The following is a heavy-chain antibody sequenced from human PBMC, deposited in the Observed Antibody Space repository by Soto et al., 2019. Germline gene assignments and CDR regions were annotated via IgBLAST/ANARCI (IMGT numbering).Heavy chain of an antibody. J-gene: IGHJ4*02. D-gene: IGHD3-3*01. V-gene: IGHV4-34*01. CDR1: GGSFSGYC. Sequence: SETLSLTCAVYGGSFSGYCWSWIRQPPGKGLEWIGEINHSGRPNYNPSLNSLVTISVDTSNRQFSLKLSSVTAADTAVYYCARGRKYYDFWSGYSHPRYYFNYWGQGTLVTVSP. CDR3: ARGRKYYDFWSGYSHPRYYFNY. CDR2: INHSGRP.